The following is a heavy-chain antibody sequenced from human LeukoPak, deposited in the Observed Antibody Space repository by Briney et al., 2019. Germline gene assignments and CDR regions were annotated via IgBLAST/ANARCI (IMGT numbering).Heavy chain of an antibody. CDR3: AREGAFSTSSWYAY. J-gene: IGHJ4*02. CDR1: GDSVSSNSAA. Sequence: SQTLSLTCAISGDSVSSNSAAWNWIRQSPSRGLEWLGRTYYRSRWYNDYAVSVQSRITINADTSKNQFSLQLNSVTPEDTAVYYCAREGAFSTSSWYAYWGQGTLVTVSS. D-gene: IGHD6-13*01. V-gene: IGHV6-1*01. CDR2: TYYRSRWYN.